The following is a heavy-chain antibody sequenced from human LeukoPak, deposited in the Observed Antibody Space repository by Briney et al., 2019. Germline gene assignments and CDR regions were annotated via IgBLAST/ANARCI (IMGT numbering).Heavy chain of an antibody. V-gene: IGHV3-74*01. CDR2: IKGDGSST. CDR1: AFTFNNYW. J-gene: IGHJ5*02. Sequence: GGSLRLSCVASAFTFNNYWMHWVRQAPGKGLVWVSRIKGDGSSTNYADSVRGRFTISRDNAKNTVYLQMNSLRTEDTAVYYCARDPTLIAAAGTGWFDPWGQGTLVTVSS. D-gene: IGHD6-13*01. CDR3: ARDPTLIAAAGTGWFDP.